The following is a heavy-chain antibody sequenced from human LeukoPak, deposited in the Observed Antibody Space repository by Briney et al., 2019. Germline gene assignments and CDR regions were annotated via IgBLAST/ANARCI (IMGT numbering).Heavy chain of an antibody. J-gene: IGHJ4*02. Sequence: GGSLRLSCAESGFTVSSNYMSWVRQAPGKGLEWVSVIYSGGSTYYADSVRGRFTISRDNSKNTLHLQMNSLRAEDTAVYYCARDMYTRNPSDYWGQGTLVTVSS. CDR2: IYSGGST. CDR1: GFTVSSNY. V-gene: IGHV3-66*01. D-gene: IGHD5/OR15-5a*01. CDR3: ARDMYTRNPSDY.